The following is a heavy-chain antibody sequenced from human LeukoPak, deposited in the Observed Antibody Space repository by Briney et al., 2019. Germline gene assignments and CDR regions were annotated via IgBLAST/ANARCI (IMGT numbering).Heavy chain of an antibody. CDR1: GGSISGSTYY. Sequence: SETLSLTCTVSGGSISGSTYYWGWIRQPPGKGLEWIGSIYYTGTTYYNPSLKSRVTISVDTSKNHFSLKLSSVTGADTAVHYCARRGTSHWPSEYWGQGTLVTVSS. J-gene: IGHJ4*02. CDR3: ARRGTSHWPSEY. CDR2: IYYTGTT. V-gene: IGHV4-39*01. D-gene: IGHD2-2*01.